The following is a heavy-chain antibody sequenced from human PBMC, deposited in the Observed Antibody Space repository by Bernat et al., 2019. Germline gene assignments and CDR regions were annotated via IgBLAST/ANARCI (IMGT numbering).Heavy chain of an antibody. D-gene: IGHD5-12*01. CDR1: GFTFSSYS. J-gene: IGHJ4*02. V-gene: IGHV3-21*01. CDR2: ISSSSSYI. Sequence: EVQLVESGGGLVKPGGSLRLSCAASGFTFSSYSMNWVRQAPGKGLEWVSSISSSSSYIYYADSVKGRFTISRDNAKNSLYLPMNSLRAEDTAVYYCATSGYDYYFDYWGQGTLVTVSS. CDR3: ATSGYDYYFDY.